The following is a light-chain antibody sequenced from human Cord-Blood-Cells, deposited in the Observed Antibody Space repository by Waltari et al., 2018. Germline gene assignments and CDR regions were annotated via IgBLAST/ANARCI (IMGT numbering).Light chain of an antibody. CDR1: QSVSSY. J-gene: IGKJ5*01. V-gene: IGKV3-11*01. CDR3: QQRSNPIT. Sequence: EIVLTQSPATLSLSPGERATLSCRASQSVSSYVAWYQQKPGQAPRLLIYDASNRATGIPVRFSGSGSGTDFTLTISSLEPEDFAVYYCQQRSNPITFGQGTRLEIK. CDR2: DAS.